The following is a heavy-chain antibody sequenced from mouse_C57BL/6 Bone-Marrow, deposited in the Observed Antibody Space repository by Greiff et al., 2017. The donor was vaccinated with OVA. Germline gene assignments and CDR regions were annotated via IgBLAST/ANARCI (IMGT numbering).Heavy chain of an antibody. CDR2: ISNGGGST. CDR1: GFTFSDYY. D-gene: IGHD1-1*01. Sequence: EVKVEESGGGLVQPGGSLKLSCAASGFTFSDYYMYWVRQTPEKRLEWVAYISNGGGSTYYPDTVKGRFTISRDNAKNTLYLQMSRLKSEDTAMYYCARRYGSSFYAMDYWGQGTSVTVSS. CDR3: ARRYGSSFYAMDY. J-gene: IGHJ4*01. V-gene: IGHV5-12*01.